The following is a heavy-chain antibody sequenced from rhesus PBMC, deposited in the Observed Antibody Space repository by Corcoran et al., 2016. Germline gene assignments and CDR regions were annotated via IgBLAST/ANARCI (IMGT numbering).Heavy chain of an antibody. D-gene: IGHD7-45*01. CDR2: ISYTGKTK. CDR1: GFTFSAHD. J-gene: IGHJ6*01. Sequence: EVQLVESGGGLVQPGGSLRLSCAASGFTFSAHDMNWVRQPPGKGREWVSYISYTGKTKSYADSVKGRFTISRDNAKNSLSLQMSSLRAEDTAVYYCATGNALDSWGQGVVVTVSS. V-gene: IGHV3-136*01. CDR3: ATGNALDS.